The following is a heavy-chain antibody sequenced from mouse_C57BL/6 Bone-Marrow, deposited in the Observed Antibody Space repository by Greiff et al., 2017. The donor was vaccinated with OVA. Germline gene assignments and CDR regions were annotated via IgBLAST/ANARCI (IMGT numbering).Heavy chain of an antibody. Sequence: VQGVESGAELVRPGASVTLSCKASGYTFTDYEMHWVKQTPVHGLEWIGAIDPETGGTAYNQKFKGKAILTADKSSSTAYMELRSLTSEDSAVYYCTRKDYYGSSFSYCYFDVWGTGTTVTVSS. J-gene: IGHJ1*03. V-gene: IGHV1-15*01. CDR2: IDPETGGT. CDR1: GYTFTDYE. CDR3: TRKDYYGSSFSYCYFDV. D-gene: IGHD1-1*01.